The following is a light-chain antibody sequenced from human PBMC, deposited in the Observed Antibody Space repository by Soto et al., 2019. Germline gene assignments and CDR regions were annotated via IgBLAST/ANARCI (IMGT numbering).Light chain of an antibody. CDR3: QQSNSFPLT. V-gene: IGKV1-12*01. J-gene: IGKJ4*01. CDR1: QAITSW. CDR2: AAS. Sequence: DIQMTQSPSSVSASVGDRVTITCRASQAITSWLAWYQQKPGKAPKLLIYAASSLQRGVPSRFSGGGSGTYFTLTITSLQPEDFATYYCQQSNSFPLTFGGGTKVEIK.